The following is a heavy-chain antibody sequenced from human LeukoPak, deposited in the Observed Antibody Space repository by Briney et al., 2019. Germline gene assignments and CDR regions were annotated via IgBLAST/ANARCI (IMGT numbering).Heavy chain of an antibody. Sequence: GASVKVSCKASGYTFTGYYMHWVRQAPGQGLEWMGWINPNSGGTNYAQKLQGRVTMTTDTSTSTAYMELRSLRSDDTAVYYCARGRVPDFWSGYYEIDYWGQGTLVTVSS. V-gene: IGHV1-2*02. CDR1: GYTFTGYY. CDR2: INPNSGGT. CDR3: ARGRVPDFWSGYYEIDY. D-gene: IGHD3-3*01. J-gene: IGHJ4*02.